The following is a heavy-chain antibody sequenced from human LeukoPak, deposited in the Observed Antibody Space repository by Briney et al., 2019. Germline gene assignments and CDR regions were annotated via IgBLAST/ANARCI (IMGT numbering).Heavy chain of an antibody. D-gene: IGHD6-13*01. CDR3: ARRGYSSSWNVFYLDY. V-gene: IGHV1-18*01. Sequence: GASVKVSCTASGYTFTNYGLNWVGQAPGQGLEGMGWIDAYNGNTNYAQRVQDRVTMTTDRSTNTVYMELRSLTSDDTAVYYCARRGYSSSWNVFYLDYWGQGTLVTVSS. CDR1: GYTFTNYG. J-gene: IGHJ4*02. CDR2: IDAYNGNT.